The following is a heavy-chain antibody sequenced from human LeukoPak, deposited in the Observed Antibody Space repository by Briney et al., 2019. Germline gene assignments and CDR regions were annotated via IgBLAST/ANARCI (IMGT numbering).Heavy chain of an antibody. V-gene: IGHV1-8*02. Sequence: ASVKVSCKASGGTFSSYAISWVRQAPGQGLEWMGWMNPNSGNTGYAQKFQGRVTMTRNTSISTAYMELSSLRSEDTAVYYCARGPAAAGIDFDYWGQGTLVTVSS. CDR2: MNPNSGNT. CDR1: GGTFSSYA. D-gene: IGHD6-13*01. CDR3: ARGPAAAGIDFDY. J-gene: IGHJ4*02.